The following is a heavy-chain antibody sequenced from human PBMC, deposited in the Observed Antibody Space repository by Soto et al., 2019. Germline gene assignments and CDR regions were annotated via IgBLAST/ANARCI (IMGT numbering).Heavy chain of an antibody. Sequence: GGSLRLSCAASGFTFSSYDMNWVRQAPGKGLEWASYISGGSSRIFYADSVKGRFTISRDNAKNSLYLQMNSLRDEDTGVYYCARGPVVSSSNNYYYYGMGVWGQGATVTVSS. V-gene: IGHV3-48*02. CDR3: ARGPVVSSSNNYYYYGMGV. CDR2: ISGGSSRI. CDR1: GFTFSSYD. J-gene: IGHJ6*02. D-gene: IGHD6-6*01.